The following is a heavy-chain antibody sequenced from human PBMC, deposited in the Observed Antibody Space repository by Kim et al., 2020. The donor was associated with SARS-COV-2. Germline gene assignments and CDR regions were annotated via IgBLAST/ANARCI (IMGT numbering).Heavy chain of an antibody. D-gene: IGHD1-26*01. J-gene: IGHJ4*02. Sequence: YADRVTRRFTISRDSSENTLYFQMNFLRAEDTAVYYCAREKGPGDWERFDSWGQGALVAVSS. V-gene: IGHV3-53*01. CDR3: AREKGPGDWERFDS.